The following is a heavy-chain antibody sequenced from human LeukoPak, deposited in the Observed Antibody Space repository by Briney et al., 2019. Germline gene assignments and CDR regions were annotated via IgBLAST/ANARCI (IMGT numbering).Heavy chain of an antibody. CDR3: AKGRLDRCSFCPDF. J-gene: IGHJ4*01. Sequence: PGGSLRLSCSASGFTFSDYAMLWARQAPGKGLGRVAIISNDGSHKHYADSVEGRFTISRDNSKSTLYLQMSSLSAEDTAVYYCAKGRLDRCSFCPDFWGHGTLVAVSS. D-gene: IGHD3-9*01. CDR2: ISNDGSHK. V-gene: IGHV3-30*18. CDR1: GFTFSDYA.